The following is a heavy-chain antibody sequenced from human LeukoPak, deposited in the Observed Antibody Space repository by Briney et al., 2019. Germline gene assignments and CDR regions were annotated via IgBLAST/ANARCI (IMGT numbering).Heavy chain of an antibody. J-gene: IGHJ4*02. CDR3: AKDYNYVPDY. V-gene: IGHV1-18*01. Sequence: ASVKVSCKASGYTFSNYGISWVRQAPGQGLEWMGWISADNANTKYSEKFQGRVTLTTDTSTSTAYMELRSLRSDDTAVYYCAKDYNYVPDYWGQGTLITVSS. D-gene: IGHD5-24*01. CDR2: ISADNANT. CDR1: GYTFSNYG.